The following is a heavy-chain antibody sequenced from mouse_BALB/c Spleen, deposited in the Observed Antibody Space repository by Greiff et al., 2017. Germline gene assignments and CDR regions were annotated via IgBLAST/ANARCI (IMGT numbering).Heavy chain of an antibody. CDR2: IYPGSGNT. V-gene: IGHV1-77*01. CDR3: ARWELGRFAY. D-gene: IGHD4-1*01. CDR1: GYTFTDYY. J-gene: IGHJ3*01. Sequence: QVQLQQSGAELARPGASVKLSCKASGYTFTDYYINWVKQRTGQGLEWIGEIYPGSGNTYYNEKFKGKATLTADKSSSTAYMQLSSLTSEDSAVYFCARWELGRFAYWGQGTLVTVSA.